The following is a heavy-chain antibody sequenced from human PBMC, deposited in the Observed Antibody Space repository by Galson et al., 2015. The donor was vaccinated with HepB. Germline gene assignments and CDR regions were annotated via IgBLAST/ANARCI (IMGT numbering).Heavy chain of an antibody. Sequence: SLRLSCAASGFTFSYYAMSWVRQAPGKGLEWVSAITPSGDNTYSADSMKGRFTISRDNSQNTLFWQMNSLRADNTAIYICAKVFPEKTDGWYRQALYYFDSWGQGTRVTVSS. D-gene: IGHD6-19*01. J-gene: IGHJ4*02. V-gene: IGHV3-23*01. CDR3: AKVFPEKTDGWYRQALYYFDS. CDR1: GFTFSYYA. CDR2: ITPSGDNT.